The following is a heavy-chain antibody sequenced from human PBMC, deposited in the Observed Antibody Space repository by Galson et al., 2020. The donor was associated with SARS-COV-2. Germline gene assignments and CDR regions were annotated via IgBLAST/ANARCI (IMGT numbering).Heavy chain of an antibody. CDR1: GGSISSHNC. J-gene: IGHJ5*02. CDR2: IYHTGTT. CDR3: ARDGAGVGAGTGALSS. D-gene: IGHD6-19*01. Sequence: SELLSLTCVVYGGSISSHNCWSWVRQPPGKGLEWNGEIYHTGTTNDNPSLESRLIISVDKSKNQFSLRLTSVTAADTAVYYGARDGAGVGAGTGALSSWGQGTLVTVSS. V-gene: IGHV4-4*02.